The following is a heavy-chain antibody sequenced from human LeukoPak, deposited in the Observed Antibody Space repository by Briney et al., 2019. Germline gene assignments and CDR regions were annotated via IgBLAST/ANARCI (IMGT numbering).Heavy chain of an antibody. CDR3: ARTIPGGGYYFDY. CDR2: ISYDGSNK. J-gene: IGHJ4*02. D-gene: IGHD2-2*02. Sequence: GGSLRLSCAASGFTFSAYGMHWVRQAPGEGLEWVAVISYDGSNKYYADSVKGRFTISRDNSKNTLYLQMNSLRAEDTAVYYCARTIPGGGYYFDYWGQGTLVTVSS. CDR1: GFTFSAYG. V-gene: IGHV3-30*06.